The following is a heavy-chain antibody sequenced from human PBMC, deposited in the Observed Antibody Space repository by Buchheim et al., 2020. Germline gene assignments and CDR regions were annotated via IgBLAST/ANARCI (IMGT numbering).Heavy chain of an antibody. D-gene: IGHD4-17*01. CDR1: GGSISSSSYY. Sequence: QLQLQESGPGLVKPSETLSLTCTVSGGSISSSSYYWGWIRQPPGKGLEWIGSIYYSGSTYYNPSLKSRVTISVDTSKNQFSLKLSSVTAADTAVYYCARTDYGELGYYYYYGMDVWGQGTT. V-gene: IGHV4-39*01. J-gene: IGHJ6*02. CDR3: ARTDYGELGYYYYYGMDV. CDR2: IYYSGST.